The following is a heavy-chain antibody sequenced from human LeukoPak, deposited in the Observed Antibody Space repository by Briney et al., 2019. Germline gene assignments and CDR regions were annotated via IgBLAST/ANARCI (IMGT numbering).Heavy chain of an antibody. CDR2: IIPIFGTA. V-gene: IGHV1-69*05. D-gene: IGHD3-10*01. CDR1: GGTFSSYA. Sequence: SVKLSCKASGGTFSSYAISWVRQAPGQGPEWMGRIIPIFGTANYAQKFQGRVTITTDESTSTAYMELSSLRSEDTAVYYCARDEPYYYYFDYWGQGTLVTVSS. CDR3: ARDEPYYYYFDY. J-gene: IGHJ4*02.